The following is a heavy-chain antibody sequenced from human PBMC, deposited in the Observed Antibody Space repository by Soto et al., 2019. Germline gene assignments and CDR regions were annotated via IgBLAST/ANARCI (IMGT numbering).Heavy chain of an antibody. CDR1: GGTFSSYA. Sequence: QVQLVQSGAEVKKPGSSVKVSCKASGGTFSSYAISWVRQAPGQGLEWMGGIIPIFGTANYAQKFQGRVTITADKSTSTAYMELSSLRSEDTAVYYCAREGTFWSGYPQLRNWFDPWGQGTLVTVSS. CDR3: AREGTFWSGYPQLRNWFDP. J-gene: IGHJ5*02. D-gene: IGHD3-3*01. CDR2: IIPIFGTA. V-gene: IGHV1-69*06.